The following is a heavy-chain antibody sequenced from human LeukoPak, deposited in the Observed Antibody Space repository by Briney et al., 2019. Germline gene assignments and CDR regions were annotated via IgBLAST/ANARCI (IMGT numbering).Heavy chain of an antibody. CDR3: AKFLLRGAAEVY. CDR2: IWYDGSNK. CDR1: GFTFSSYG. J-gene: IGHJ4*02. V-gene: IGHV3-33*06. D-gene: IGHD6-13*01. Sequence: GRSLRLSCAASGFTFSSYGMHWVRQAPGKGLEWVAVIWYDGSNKYYADSVKGRFTISRDNSKNTLYLQMNSLRAEDTAVYYCAKFLLRGAAEVYWGQGTLVTVSS.